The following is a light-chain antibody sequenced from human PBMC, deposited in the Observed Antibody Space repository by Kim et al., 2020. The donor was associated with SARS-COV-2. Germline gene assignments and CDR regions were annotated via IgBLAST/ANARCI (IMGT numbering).Light chain of an antibody. CDR2: KAS. CDR3: QQYKSYSRT. Sequence: DIQMTQSPSTLSASVGDRVTITCRASQSISSWLAWYQQKPGKAPKLLIYKASSLESGVPSRFSGSGSGTEFTLTISSLQPDECATYFCQQYKSYSRTFGQGTKVDSK. V-gene: IGKV1-5*03. CDR1: QSISSW. J-gene: IGKJ1*01.